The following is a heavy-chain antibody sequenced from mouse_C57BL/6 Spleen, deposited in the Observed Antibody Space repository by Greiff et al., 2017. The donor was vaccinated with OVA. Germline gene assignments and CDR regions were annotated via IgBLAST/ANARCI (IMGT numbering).Heavy chain of an antibody. V-gene: IGHV5-16*01. J-gene: IGHJ2*01. Sequence: EVQRVESEGGLVQPGSSMKLSCTASGFTFSDYYMAWVRQVPEKGLEWVANINYDGSSTYYLDSLKSRFIISRDNAKNILYLQMSSLKSEDTATYYCARDHGSSYFDYWGQGTTLTVSS. D-gene: IGHD1-1*01. CDR3: ARDHGSSYFDY. CDR2: INYDGSST. CDR1: GFTFSDYY.